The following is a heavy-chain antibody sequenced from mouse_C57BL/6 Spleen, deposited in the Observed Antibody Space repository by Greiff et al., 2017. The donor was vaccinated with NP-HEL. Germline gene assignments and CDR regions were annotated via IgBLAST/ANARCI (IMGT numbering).Heavy chain of an antibody. CDR1: GYTFTDYA. Sequence: VQLQQSGPELVRPGVSVKISCKGSGYTFTDYAMHWVNQSHAKSLEWIGVISTYYGDASYNQKFPDKATMTVDKSSSTASMELARLTSADSAVYYWAKGNYGAWFAYWGQGTLVTVSA. D-gene: IGHD2-1*01. CDR3: AKGNYGAWFAY. CDR2: ISTYYGDA. J-gene: IGHJ3*01. V-gene: IGHV1-67*01.